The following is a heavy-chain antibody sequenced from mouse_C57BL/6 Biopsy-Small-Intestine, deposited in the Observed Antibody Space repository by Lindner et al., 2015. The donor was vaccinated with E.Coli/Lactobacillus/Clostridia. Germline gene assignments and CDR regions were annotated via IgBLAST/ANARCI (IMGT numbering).Heavy chain of an antibody. CDR3: ARDYYGSRVDY. D-gene: IGHD1-1*01. CDR1: GYTFTDYN. CDR2: INPNNGGT. V-gene: IGHV1-22*01. J-gene: IGHJ2*01. Sequence: VQLQESGPELVKPGASVKMSCKASGYTFTDYNMHWVKQSHGKSLEWIGYINPNNGGTSYNQKFKGRATLTVNKSSSTAYMELRSLTSEDSAVYYCARDYYGSRVDYWGQGTTLTVSS.